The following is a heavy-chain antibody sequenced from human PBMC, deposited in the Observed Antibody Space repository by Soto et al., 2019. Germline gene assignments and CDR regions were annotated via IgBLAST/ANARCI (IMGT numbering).Heavy chain of an antibody. CDR3: VRVGSGWYPRGSFDC. CDR2: ISGSGGSA. V-gene: IGHV3-23*01. J-gene: IGHJ3*01. Sequence: GGSLRLSCAASGFTFSNYAMNWVRQAPGKGLECVSVISGSGGSAYYADSVQGRFTISRDNSKNTLYLQMNSLRAEDTAIYYCVRVGSGWYPRGSFDCWGRGTMVTV. D-gene: IGHD6-19*01. CDR1: GFTFSNYA.